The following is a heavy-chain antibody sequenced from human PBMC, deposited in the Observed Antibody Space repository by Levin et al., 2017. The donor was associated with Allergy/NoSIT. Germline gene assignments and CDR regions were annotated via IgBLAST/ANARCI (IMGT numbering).Heavy chain of an antibody. Sequence: GGSLRLSCAASGFTFSSYDMHWVRQGTGKVLEWVSAIGATGEKYYSGSVKGRFTISRENAKNSLYLQMNSLRAGDTAVYYCTRELRGGGPNDYWGQGTLVTVSS. D-gene: IGHD3-10*01. V-gene: IGHV3-13*04. CDR1: GFTFSSYD. J-gene: IGHJ4*02. CDR2: IGATGEK. CDR3: TRELRGGGPNDY.